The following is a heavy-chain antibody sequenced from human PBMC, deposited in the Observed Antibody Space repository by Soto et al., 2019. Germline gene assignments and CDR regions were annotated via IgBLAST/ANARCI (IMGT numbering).Heavy chain of an antibody. CDR1: GGSISSYY. D-gene: IGHD3-3*01. Sequence: QVQLQESGPGLVKPSETLSLTCTVSGGSISSYYWSWIRQPAGKGLEWSGRIYTRGSTNYNPSLKSRVTMSVDTSKNQFSLKLSSVTAADTAVYYCARGQTYYDFWSGYPYYYYYGMDVWGQGTTVTVSS. CDR3: ARGQTYYDFWSGYPYYYYYGMDV. V-gene: IGHV4-4*07. J-gene: IGHJ6*02. CDR2: IYTRGST.